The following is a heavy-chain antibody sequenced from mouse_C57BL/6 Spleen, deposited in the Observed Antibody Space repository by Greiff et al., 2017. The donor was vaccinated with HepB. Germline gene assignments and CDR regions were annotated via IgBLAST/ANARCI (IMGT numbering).Heavy chain of an antibody. CDR3: ASLSNYWYFDV. CDR1: GFTFSSYG. D-gene: IGHD2-5*01. J-gene: IGHJ1*03. CDR2: ISSGGSYT. V-gene: IGHV5-6*01. Sequence: EVQLVESGGDLVKPGGSLKLSCAASGFTFSSYGMSWVRQTPDKRLEWVATISSGGSYTYYPDSVKGRFTISRDNAKNTLYLQMSSLKSEDTAMYYCASLSNYWYFDVWGTGTTVTVSS.